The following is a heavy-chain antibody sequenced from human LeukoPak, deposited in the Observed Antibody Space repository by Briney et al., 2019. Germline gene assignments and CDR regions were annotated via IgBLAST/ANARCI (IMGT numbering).Heavy chain of an antibody. CDR1: GYTFTGYY. Sequence: ASVKVSYKASGYTFTGYYMHWVRQAPGQGLEWMGWINPNSGGTNYAQKFQGWVTMTRDTSISTAYMELSRLRSDDTAVYYCARPSAPFGELLFDGYFDYWGQGTLVTVSS. D-gene: IGHD3-10*01. CDR2: INPNSGGT. V-gene: IGHV1-2*04. J-gene: IGHJ4*02. CDR3: ARPSAPFGELLFDGYFDY.